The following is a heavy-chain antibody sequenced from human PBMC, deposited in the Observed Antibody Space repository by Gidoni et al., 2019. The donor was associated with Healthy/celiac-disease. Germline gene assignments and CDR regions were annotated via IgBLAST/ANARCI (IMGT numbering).Heavy chain of an antibody. V-gene: IGHV3-43*01. CDR2: IMWDGGST. D-gene: IGHD3-10*01. Sequence: EVQLVESGGVVVQPGGSLRLSCAASGFTFDDYTMHCVRQVPGKGLGWVSFIMWDGGSTYYADSVKGRFTISRDNSKNSLYLQMNSLRTEDTALYYCAKDIGGFGERDARYYYYGMDVWGQGTTVTVSS. CDR1: GFTFDDYT. J-gene: IGHJ6*02. CDR3: AKDIGGFGERDARYYYYGMDV.